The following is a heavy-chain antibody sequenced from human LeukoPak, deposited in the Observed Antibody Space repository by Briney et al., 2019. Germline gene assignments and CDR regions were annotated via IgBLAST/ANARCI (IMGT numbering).Heavy chain of an antibody. D-gene: IGHD1-26*01. CDR2: MYHSGST. CDR1: NYSISTDYY. V-gene: IGHV4-38-2*02. CDR3: ARVNSAVGATPGRYYFDY. Sequence: SETLSLTCTVSNYSISTDYYWGWIRQPPGKGLEWIGTMYHSGSTYYNPSLKSRVTISVDTSKNQFSLKLSSVTAADTAVYYCARVNSAVGATPGRYYFDYWGQGTLVTVSS. J-gene: IGHJ4*02.